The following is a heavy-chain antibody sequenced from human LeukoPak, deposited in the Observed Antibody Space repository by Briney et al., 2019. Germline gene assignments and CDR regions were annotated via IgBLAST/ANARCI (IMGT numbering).Heavy chain of an antibody. Sequence: KPGGSLRFSCAASGFTFSSYSMNWVRQAPGKGLEWVSSISSSSSYIYYADSVKGRFSISRDNAKNSLYLQMNSLRAEDTAVYYCAREGREQWPAPNWFDPWGQGTLVTVSS. CDR1: GFTFSSYS. D-gene: IGHD6-19*01. J-gene: IGHJ5*02. CDR3: AREGREQWPAPNWFDP. CDR2: ISSSSSYI. V-gene: IGHV3-21*01.